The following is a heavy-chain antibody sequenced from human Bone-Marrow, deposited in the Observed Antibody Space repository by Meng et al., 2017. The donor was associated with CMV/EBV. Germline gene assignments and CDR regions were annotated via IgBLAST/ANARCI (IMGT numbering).Heavy chain of an antibody. V-gene: IGHV4-39*07. CDR3: ARDLLYSGADY. D-gene: IGHD6-19*01. Sequence: SETLSLTCTASGGSISSSSYYWGWIRQPPGKGLEWIGSIYYSGSTYYNPSLKSRVTISVDTSKNQFSLKLSSVTAADTAVYYCARDLLYSGADYWGQGTLVTVSS. J-gene: IGHJ4*02. CDR2: IYYSGST. CDR1: GGSISSSSYY.